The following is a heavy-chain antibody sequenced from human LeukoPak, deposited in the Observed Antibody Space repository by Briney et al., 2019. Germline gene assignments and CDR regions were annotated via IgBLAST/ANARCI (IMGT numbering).Heavy chain of an antibody. V-gene: IGHV3-72*01. CDR3: ARGVHGDYVGDDY. CDR1: GFTFSDHY. D-gene: IGHD4-17*01. J-gene: IGHJ4*02. CDR2: IRNKANSYTT. Sequence: GGSLRLSCAASGFTFSDHYMDWVRQAPGKGLEWVGRIRNKANSYTTEYAASVKGRFTISGDDSKNSLYLQMNSLKTEDSAVYFCARGVHGDYVGDDYWGQGTLVTVSS.